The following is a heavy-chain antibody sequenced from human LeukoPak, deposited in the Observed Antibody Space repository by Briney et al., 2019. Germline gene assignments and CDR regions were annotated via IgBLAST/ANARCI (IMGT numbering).Heavy chain of an antibody. V-gene: IGHV3-7*01. D-gene: IGHD2-2*01. CDR2: IKQDGSEK. CDR1: GFTFSSYW. J-gene: IGHJ6*02. CDR3: ARARTGVPAANYGMDV. Sequence: PGGSLRLACAPSGFTFSSYWMRWVRQAPGKGLEWVASIKQDGSEKDYVGSAKGRFTISRDKSKNSLYLQMNSLRAEDTAVYYCARARTGVPAANYGMDVWGQGTTVTVSS.